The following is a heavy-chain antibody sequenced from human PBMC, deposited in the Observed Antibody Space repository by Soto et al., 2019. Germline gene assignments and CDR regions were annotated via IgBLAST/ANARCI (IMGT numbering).Heavy chain of an antibody. J-gene: IGHJ4*02. CDR2: VSYDGSNK. CDR3: AKDKYCSSTSCFSPDY. V-gene: IGHV3-30*18. Sequence: PGGSLRLSCAASGFTFSSYGMHWVRQAPGKGLEWVAVVSYDGSNKYFADSVKGRFTISRDNSKNTLYLQMNSLRPEDTAVYYCAKDKYCSSTSCFSPDYWGQGT. D-gene: IGHD2-2*01. CDR1: GFTFSSYG.